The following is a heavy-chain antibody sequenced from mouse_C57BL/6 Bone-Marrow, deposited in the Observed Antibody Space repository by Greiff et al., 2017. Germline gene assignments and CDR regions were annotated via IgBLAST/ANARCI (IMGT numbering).Heavy chain of an antibody. D-gene: IGHD1-1*01. CDR3: ARRDYSVSSYAMDY. J-gene: IGHJ4*01. CDR1: GYTFTSYW. CDR2: IYPGSGST. V-gene: IGHV1-55*01. Sequence: QVQLQQPGAELVKPGASVKMSCKASGYTFTSYWITWVKQRPGQGLEWIGDIYPGSGSTNYNEKFKSKATLTVDTSSSTAYMQLSSLTSEDSSVYYCARRDYSVSSYAMDYWGQGTSVPVSS.